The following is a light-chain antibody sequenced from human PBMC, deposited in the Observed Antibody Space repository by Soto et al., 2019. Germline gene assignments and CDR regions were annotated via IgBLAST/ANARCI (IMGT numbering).Light chain of an antibody. J-gene: IGLJ2*01. V-gene: IGLV2-14*01. CDR2: DVS. CDR3: SSYSSSSTLVV. CDR1: SSDVGGYNY. Sequence: QSALTQPASVSGSPGQSITFSCTGTSSDVGGYNYVSWYQQHPGKAPKLMIYDVSSRPSGVSNRFSGSKSGNTASLTISGLQAEDEADYYCSSYSSSSTLVVFGGGTKPPS.